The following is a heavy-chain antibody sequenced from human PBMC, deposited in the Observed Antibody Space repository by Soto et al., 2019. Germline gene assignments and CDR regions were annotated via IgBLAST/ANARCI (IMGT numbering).Heavy chain of an antibody. V-gene: IGHV3-23*01. Sequence: EVQLLEAGGGLVQPGGSLRLSCAASGFTFSNYAMSWVRQAPGKGLEWVSAVSGGGVNTYYAESVRGRFTIYRDNSENTLYVQLNRLRAEDTDVYYCARSGSDWFTFDYWGQGALLTVSS. J-gene: IGHJ4*02. D-gene: IGHD6-19*01. CDR2: VSGGGVNT. CDR1: GFTFSNYA. CDR3: ARSGSDWFTFDY.